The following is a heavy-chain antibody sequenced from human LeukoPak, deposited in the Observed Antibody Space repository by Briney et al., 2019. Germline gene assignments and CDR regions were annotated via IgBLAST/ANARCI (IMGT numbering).Heavy chain of an antibody. CDR3: ARPQGGRQIWLHFDY. V-gene: IGHV3-66*04. CDR2: IYSGGST. J-gene: IGHJ4*02. Sequence: LGRSLRLSCAASGFTVSSNYMSWVRQAPGKGLEWVSVIYSGGSTYYADSVKGRFTISRDNSKNTLYLQMNSLRAEDTAVYYCARPQGGRQIWLHFDYWGQGTVVTVSS. CDR1: GFTVSSNY. D-gene: IGHD5-18*01.